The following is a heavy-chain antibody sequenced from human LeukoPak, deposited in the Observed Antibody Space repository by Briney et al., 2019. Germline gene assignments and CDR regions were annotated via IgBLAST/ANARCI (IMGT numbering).Heavy chain of an antibody. V-gene: IGHV3-7*01. CDR3: ARDLMGIAYRGAFYY. J-gene: IGHJ4*02. CDR2: MNEYGSGI. CDR1: GFTFSGFS. Sequence: GGSLRLSCAVSGFTFSGFSMSWVRQAPGKGLEWVAIMNEYGSGIFYVDSVKGRFTISRDNAKNSLYLQMNNLRAEDTAVYYCARDLMGIAYRGAFYYWDQGTLVTVSS. D-gene: IGHD6-13*01.